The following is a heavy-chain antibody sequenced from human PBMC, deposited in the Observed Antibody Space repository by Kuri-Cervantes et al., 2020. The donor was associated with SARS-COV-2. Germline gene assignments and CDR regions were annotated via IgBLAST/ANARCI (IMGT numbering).Heavy chain of an antibody. D-gene: IGHD3-22*01. CDR1: GGSISSYY. J-gene: IGHJ5*02. CDR2: IYYSGST. CDR3: ARGLYYYDSSGP. Sequence: SETLSLTCTVSGGSISSYYWSWIRQPPGKGLEWIGYIYYSGSTNYNPSLKSRVTISVDTSKNQFSLKLSSVTAADTAVCYCARGLYYYDSSGPWGQGTRVTVSS. V-gene: IGHV4-59*01.